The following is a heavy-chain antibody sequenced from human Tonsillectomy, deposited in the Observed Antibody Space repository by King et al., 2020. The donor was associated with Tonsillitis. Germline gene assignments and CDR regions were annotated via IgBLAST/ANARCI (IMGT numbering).Heavy chain of an antibody. Sequence: VQLVESGGGLVQPGGSLRLSCAASGFTFSNYVMSWVRQAPGKGLEWVSAISGSGGSTYYADSVKGRFTISRDNSKNTLYLQMNSLRAEDTAIYYCAKDXMTTVTXHYFXYWGQXTLATVSS. V-gene: IGHV3-23*04. D-gene: IGHD4-17*01. CDR1: GFTFSNYV. CDR2: ISGSGGST. CDR3: AKDXMTTVTXHYFXY. J-gene: IGHJ4*02.